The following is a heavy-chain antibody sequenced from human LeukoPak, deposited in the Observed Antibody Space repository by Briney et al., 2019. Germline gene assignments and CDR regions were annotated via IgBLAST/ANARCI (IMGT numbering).Heavy chain of an antibody. J-gene: IGHJ6*03. Sequence: PGGSLRLSCAASGFTFSGSAMHWVRQATGQGLEWVGWMRSKASNYASAYAAPGKGRFTMSSDESTTTTYLQMIRLKTKDPAYYYCTRDYENIVVVVAAYTSYCYYYMDVRRKRSTVT. CDR2: MRSKASNYAS. CDR1: GFTFSGSA. CDR3: TRDYENIVVVVAAYTSYCYYYMDV. V-gene: IGHV3-73*01. D-gene: IGHD2-15*01.